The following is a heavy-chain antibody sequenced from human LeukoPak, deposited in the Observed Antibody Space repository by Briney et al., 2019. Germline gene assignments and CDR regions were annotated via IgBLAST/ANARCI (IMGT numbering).Heavy chain of an antibody. CDR3: ARDHTRGYFDY. Sequence: GRSLRPSCAASGFTFSSYGMHWVRQAPGKGLEWVAVIWYDGSNKYYADSVKGRFTISRDNSKNTLYLQMNSLRAEDTAVYYCARDHTRGYFDYWGQGTLVTVSS. D-gene: IGHD3-10*01. V-gene: IGHV3-33*01. CDR1: GFTFSSYG. CDR2: IWYDGSNK. J-gene: IGHJ4*02.